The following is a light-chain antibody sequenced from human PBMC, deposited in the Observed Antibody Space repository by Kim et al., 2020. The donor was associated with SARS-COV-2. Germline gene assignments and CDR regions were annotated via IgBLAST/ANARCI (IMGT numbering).Light chain of an antibody. Sequence: ESPGKTVTLSCTRSSGSIVINYVQWYQQRPGSAPTTVIYEDDQRPSGVPDRFSGSIARSSNSASLTISGLKTEDEADYYCQSYDIFGGGTQLTVL. J-gene: IGLJ2*01. V-gene: IGLV6-57*03. CDR1: SGSIVINY. CDR3: QSYDI. CDR2: EDD.